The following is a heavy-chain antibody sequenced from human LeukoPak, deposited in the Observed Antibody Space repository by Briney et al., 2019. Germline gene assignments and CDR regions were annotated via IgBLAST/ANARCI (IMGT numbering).Heavy chain of an antibody. CDR2: IKSKTDGGTT. D-gene: IGHD5-12*01. Sequence: PGGSLRLSCAASGFTFSNAWMSWVSQAPGKGLEWVGRIKSKTDGGTTDYAAPVKGRFTISRDDSKNTLYLQMNSLKTEDTAVYYCTTDARSGGYSGYDRLKEVYWGQGTLVTVSS. J-gene: IGHJ4*02. CDR3: TTDARSGGYSGYDRLKEVY. V-gene: IGHV3-15*01. CDR1: GFTFSNAW.